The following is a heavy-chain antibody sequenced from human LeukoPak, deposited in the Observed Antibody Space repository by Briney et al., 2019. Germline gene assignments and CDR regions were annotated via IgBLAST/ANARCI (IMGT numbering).Heavy chain of an antibody. CDR2: ISVTGAT. D-gene: IGHD6-13*01. J-gene: IGHJ3*02. V-gene: IGHV3-23*01. Sequence: GGSLRLSCAASDFTFRTYPMSWHRQAPGKGLEWVSAISVTGATYYAGSVKGRFTISRDNSKNTLYLQMNSLRADDTAVYYCAKDSRWPNDAFDIWGQGTLVTVSP. CDR1: DFTFRTYP. CDR3: AKDSRWPNDAFDI.